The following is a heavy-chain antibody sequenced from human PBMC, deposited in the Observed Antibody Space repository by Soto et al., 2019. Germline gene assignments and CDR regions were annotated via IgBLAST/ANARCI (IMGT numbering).Heavy chain of an antibody. D-gene: IGHD3-3*01. CDR3: ATVGGAPLTIFGVVISHYYGMDV. V-gene: IGHV1-18*04. Sequence: SGKVSCKASGYTFTSYGISWVRQAPGQGLEWMGWISAYNGNTNYAQKLQGRVTMTTDTSTSTAYMELRSLRSDDTAVYYCATVGGAPLTIFGVVISHYYGMDVWGQGTTVTVS. CDR1: GYTFTSYG. J-gene: IGHJ6*02. CDR2: ISAYNGNT.